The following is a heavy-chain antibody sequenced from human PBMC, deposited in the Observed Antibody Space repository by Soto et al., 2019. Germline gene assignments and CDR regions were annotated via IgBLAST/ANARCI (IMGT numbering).Heavy chain of an antibody. CDR2: VYHSGSA. J-gene: IGHJ5*02. CDR3: ASMRGHSSGWYEGWFDP. CDR1: GGSISSTNW. V-gene: IGHV4-4*02. D-gene: IGHD6-19*01. Sequence: QVQLQESGPGLVKPSGTLSLTCAVSGGSISSTNWWSWVRQPPGKGLEWIGEVYHSGSANYNPSLKSRVTISVDTSKNQFSLSLSSVTAADTAVYYCASMRGHSSGWYEGWFDPWGQGPLVTVSS.